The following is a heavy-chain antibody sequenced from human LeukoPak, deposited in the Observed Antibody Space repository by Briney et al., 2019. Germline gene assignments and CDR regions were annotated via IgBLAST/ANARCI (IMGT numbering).Heavy chain of an antibody. D-gene: IGHD3-22*01. V-gene: IGHV4-34*01. J-gene: IGHJ4*02. Sequence: PSETLSLNCAVYGGSFSAYYWSWVRQPPGKGLEWIGEINHSGSTNYNPSLKSRVTISVDTSKNQFSLKLSSVTAADTAAYYCARGPDYDSSGYYLDWGQGTLVTVSS. CDR1: GGSFSAYY. CDR2: INHSGST. CDR3: ARGPDYDSSGYYLD.